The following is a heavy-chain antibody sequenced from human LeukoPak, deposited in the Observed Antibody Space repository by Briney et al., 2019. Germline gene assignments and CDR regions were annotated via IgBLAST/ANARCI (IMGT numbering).Heavy chain of an antibody. D-gene: IGHD6-13*01. CDR3: ALSSWSPSNWFDP. CDR2: INPNSGGT. J-gene: IGHJ5*02. V-gene: IGHV1-2*02. CDR1: RYIFTGYY. Sequence: ASVKVSCKASRYIFTGYYMHWVRQAPGQGLEWMGWINPNSGGTNYAQKFQGRVTMTRDTSISTAYMELSRLRSDDTAVYYCALSSWSPSNWFDPWGQGTLVTVSS.